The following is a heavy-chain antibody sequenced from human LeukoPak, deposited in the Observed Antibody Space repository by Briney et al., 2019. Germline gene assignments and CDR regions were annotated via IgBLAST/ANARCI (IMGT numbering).Heavy chain of an antibody. CDR1: GFTFNTYA. CDR2: ISSRGGSS. D-gene: IGHD6-13*01. CDR3: VRDTWGSSWYGFDY. V-gene: IGHV3-64*04. J-gene: IGHJ4*02. Sequence: PGASLRLSCSASGFTFNTYAMSWVRQAPGKGLEYVSLISSRGGSSYYADSVKGRFTISRDNAKNSLYLQMNSLRAEDTAVYYCVRDTWGSSWYGFDYWGQGTLVTVSS.